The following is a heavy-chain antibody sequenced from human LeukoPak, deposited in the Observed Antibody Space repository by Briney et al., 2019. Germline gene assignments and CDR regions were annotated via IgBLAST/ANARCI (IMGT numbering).Heavy chain of an antibody. CDR2: IYWNDDK. V-gene: IGHV2-5*01. CDR1: GFSLSTSGVG. CDR3: AHRLHTDYAVVVPAAGSFDI. Sequence: SGPTLVNPTQILTLTCTFSGFSLSTSGVGVGWIRQPPGKALEWLALIYWNDDKRYSPSLKSRLTITKDTSKNQVVLTMTNMDPVDTATYYCAHRLHTDYAVVVPAAGSFDIWGQGTMVTVSS. J-gene: IGHJ3*02. D-gene: IGHD2-2*01.